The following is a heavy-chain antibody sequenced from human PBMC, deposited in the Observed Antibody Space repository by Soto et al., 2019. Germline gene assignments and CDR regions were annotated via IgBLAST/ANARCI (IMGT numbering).Heavy chain of an antibody. CDR2: IYHTGRT. D-gene: IGHD6-6*01. Sequence: QVQLQEMGPGLVNPSQTLTITCTVSGGSVNSAYWSWIRQLPGKGLEWMGNIYHTGRTFYNPSVKSRAAISIDTSKPLFSLKMRSVTAADTAVYYCARTDAYNSSFFDSWGQGTVVTVSS. V-gene: IGHV4-31*03. CDR3: ARTDAYNSSFFDS. J-gene: IGHJ4*02. CDR1: GGSVNSAY.